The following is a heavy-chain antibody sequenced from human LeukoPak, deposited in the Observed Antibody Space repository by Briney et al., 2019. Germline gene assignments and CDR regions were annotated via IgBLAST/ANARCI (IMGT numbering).Heavy chain of an antibody. CDR1: GFTFSSYA. V-gene: IGHV3-23*01. Sequence: QSGGSLRLSCAPSGFTFSSYAMSWVRQAPGKGLEWVSAITGGGGSTYYADSVKGRFTISRDNSKNTLYLQMNTLRAEDTAVYYCAKDRIDYYYDSSGYFYGDFDYWGQGTLVTVSS. CDR3: AKDRIDYYYDSSGYFYGDFDY. J-gene: IGHJ4*02. CDR2: ITGGGGST. D-gene: IGHD3-22*01.